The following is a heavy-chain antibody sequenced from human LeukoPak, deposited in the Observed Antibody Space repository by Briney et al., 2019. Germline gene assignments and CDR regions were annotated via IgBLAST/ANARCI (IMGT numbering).Heavy chain of an antibody. CDR1: GYTFTGYY. Sequence: GASVKVSCKASGYTFTGYYMHWVRQAPGQGLEWMGWINPNSGGTNYAQKFQGRVTMTRDTFISTAYMELSRLRSDDTAVYFCARGMFDNSGHYYYFYYALDVWGQGTTVTVSS. J-gene: IGHJ6*02. D-gene: IGHD3-22*01. CDR3: ARGMFDNSGHYYYFYYALDV. V-gene: IGHV1-2*02. CDR2: INPNSGGT.